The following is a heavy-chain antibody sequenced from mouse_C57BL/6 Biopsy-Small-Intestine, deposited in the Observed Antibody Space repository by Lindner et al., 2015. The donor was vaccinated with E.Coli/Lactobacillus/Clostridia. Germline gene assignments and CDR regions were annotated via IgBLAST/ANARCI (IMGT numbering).Heavy chain of an antibody. J-gene: IGHJ2*01. CDR1: GYAFSSSW. CDR2: IYPGDGDT. V-gene: IGHV1-82*01. D-gene: IGHD2-3*01. CDR3: ARLDGYYRYFDY. Sequence: VQLQESGPELVKPGASVKISCKASGYAFSSSWMNWVKQRPGKGLEWIGRIYPGDGDTNYNGKFKGKATLTADKSSSTAYMQLSSLTSEDSAVYFCARLDGYYRYFDYWGQGTTLTVSS.